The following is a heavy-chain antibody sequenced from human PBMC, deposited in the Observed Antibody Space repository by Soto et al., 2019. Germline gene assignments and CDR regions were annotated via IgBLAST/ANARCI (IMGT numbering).Heavy chain of an antibody. D-gene: IGHD2-15*01. CDR3: THRRNSCSGGRCDVWFDP. CDR1: GFSLNNVGVA. V-gene: IGHV2-5*01. Sequence: QITLREPGPTLVKPTQTLTLTCTFSGFSLNNVGVAVGWIRQPPGKALEWLALVYGNDEKFYSPSLKRRLTITKDTSKNQVVLTMTNMEPVDTATYYCTHRRNSCSGGRCDVWFDPWGQGTLVTVSS. CDR2: VYGNDEK. J-gene: IGHJ5*02.